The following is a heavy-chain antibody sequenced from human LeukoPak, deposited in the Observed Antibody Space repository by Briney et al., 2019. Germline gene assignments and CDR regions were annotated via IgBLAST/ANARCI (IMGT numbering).Heavy chain of an antibody. V-gene: IGHV4-59*01. CDR1: GGSISSYY. D-gene: IGHD3-22*01. J-gene: IGHJ5*02. CDR2: IYYSGST. Sequence: SETLSLTCTVSGGSISSYYWSWIRQPPGKGLEWIGYIYYSGSTNYNPSLKSRVTISVDTSKNQFSLKLSSVTAADTAVYYCARAVHSSGYYRGSWFDPWGQGTLVTVSS. CDR3: ARAVHSSGYYRGSWFDP.